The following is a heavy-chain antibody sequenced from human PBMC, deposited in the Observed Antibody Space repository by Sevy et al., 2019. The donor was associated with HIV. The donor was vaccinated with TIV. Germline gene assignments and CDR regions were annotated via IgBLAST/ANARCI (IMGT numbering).Heavy chain of an antibody. CDR2: INPNSGGT. D-gene: IGHD3-10*01. J-gene: IGHJ6*02. V-gene: IGHV1-2*02. Sequence: ASVKVSCKASGYTFTGYYMHWVRQAPGQGLEWMGWINPNSGGTNYAQKFQGRVTMTRDTYISTAYMELSRLRSDETAVYYCARVITMVRGANYGMDVWGHGTTVTVSS. CDR1: GYTFTGYY. CDR3: ARVITMVRGANYGMDV.